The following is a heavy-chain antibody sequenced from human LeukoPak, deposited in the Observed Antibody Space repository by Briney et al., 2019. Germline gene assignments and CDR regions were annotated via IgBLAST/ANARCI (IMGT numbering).Heavy chain of an antibody. Sequence: PSQTLSLTCTVSGGSISSGDYYWSWIRQPPGKGLEWIGYIYYSGSTYYNPSLKSRVTISVDTSKNQFSLKLSSVTAADTAVYYCAKVSGSGWAIDYWGQGTLVTVSS. V-gene: IGHV4-30-4*01. D-gene: IGHD6-19*01. J-gene: IGHJ4*02. CDR3: AKVSGSGWAIDY. CDR2: IYYSGST. CDR1: GGSISSGDYY.